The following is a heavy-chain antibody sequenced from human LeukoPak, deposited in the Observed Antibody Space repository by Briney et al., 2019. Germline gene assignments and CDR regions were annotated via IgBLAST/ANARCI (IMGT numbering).Heavy chain of an antibody. V-gene: IGHV3-23*01. CDR2: ISGSGGST. J-gene: IGHJ4*02. CDR3: AKFPPSLVDTAMAFVY. D-gene: IGHD5-18*01. CDR1: GFTFSSYA. Sequence: PGGSLRLSCAASGFTFSSYAMSWVRQAPGKGLEWVSAISGSGGSTYYADSVKGRFTISRDNSKNTLYLQMNSLRAEDTAVYYCAKFPPSLVDTAMAFVYWGQGTLVTVSS.